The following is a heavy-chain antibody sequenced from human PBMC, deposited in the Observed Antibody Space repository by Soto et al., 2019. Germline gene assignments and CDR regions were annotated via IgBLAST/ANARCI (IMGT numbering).Heavy chain of an antibody. V-gene: IGHV4-4*07. CDR1: GDSISTFY. Sequence: SETLSLTCTVPGDSISTFYLSWVRQTAGKGLEWIGRIYTSGSTNYNPSLKNRVTMSVDTSKKQFSLKLSSVTAADTAVYYCARLKPMVVVSWYFDLWGRGTLVTVSS. J-gene: IGHJ2*01. CDR3: ARLKPMVVVSWYFDL. D-gene: IGHD2-8*01. CDR2: IYTSGST.